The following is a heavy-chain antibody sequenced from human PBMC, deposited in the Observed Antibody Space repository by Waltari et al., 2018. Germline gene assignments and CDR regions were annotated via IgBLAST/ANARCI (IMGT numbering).Heavy chain of an antibody. D-gene: IGHD3-10*01. V-gene: IGHV3-30*18. CDR1: GSTVSNHG. CDR2: VSYDGGTK. Sequence: QVQLVESGGDVVQPGRSLRLSCAASGSTVSNHGLHWVRQAPGKGLEWVAVVSYDGGTKYYAESVKGRFTISRDNSKNTLYLQMNSLRAEDTAVYYCAKEVGVSGSSYMSYFDHWGQGSLVTVSS. CDR3: AKEVGVSGSSYMSYFDH. J-gene: IGHJ4*02.